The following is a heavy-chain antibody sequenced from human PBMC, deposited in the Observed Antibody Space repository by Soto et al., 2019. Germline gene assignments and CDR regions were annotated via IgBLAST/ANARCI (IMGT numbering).Heavy chain of an antibody. Sequence: QVQLQESGPGLVKPSETLSLTCTVSGGSISSYYWSWIRQPPGKGLEWIGYIYYSGSTNYNPSLKSRVTISVDTSKNQFSLKLSSVTAADTAVYYCARRAELPVDDAFDIWGQGTMVTVSS. CDR2: IYYSGST. CDR1: GGSISSYY. V-gene: IGHV4-59*01. J-gene: IGHJ3*02. CDR3: ARRAELPVDDAFDI. D-gene: IGHD1-7*01.